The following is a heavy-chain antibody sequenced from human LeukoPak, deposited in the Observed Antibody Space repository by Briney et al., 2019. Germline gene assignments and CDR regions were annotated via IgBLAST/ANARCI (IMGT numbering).Heavy chain of an antibody. CDR2: INHSGST. J-gene: IGHJ4*02. CDR3: ASDGGKVIDY. Sequence: SETLSLTCAVYGGSFSGYYWSWIRQPPGKGLEWIGEINHSGSTNYNPSLKSRVTISVDTSKNQFSPKLSSVTAADTAVYYCASDGGKVIDYWGQGTLVTVSS. CDR1: GGSFSGYY. D-gene: IGHD2-15*01. V-gene: IGHV4-34*01.